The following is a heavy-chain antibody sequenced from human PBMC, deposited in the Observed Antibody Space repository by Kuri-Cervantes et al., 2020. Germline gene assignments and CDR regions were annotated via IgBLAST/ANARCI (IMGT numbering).Heavy chain of an antibody. Sequence: SETLSLTCTVSGGSISSSSYYWGWIRQPPGKGLEWIGSIYYSGSTYYNPSLKSRVTISVDTSKNQFSLKLSSVIAADTAVYYCARQARNYYDMRAFDIWGQGTMVTVSS. J-gene: IGHJ3*02. D-gene: IGHD3-22*01. CDR1: GGSISSSSYY. CDR3: ARQARNYYDMRAFDI. V-gene: IGHV4-39*01. CDR2: IYYSGST.